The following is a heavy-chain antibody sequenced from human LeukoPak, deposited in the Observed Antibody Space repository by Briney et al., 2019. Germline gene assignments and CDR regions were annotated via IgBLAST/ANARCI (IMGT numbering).Heavy chain of an antibody. Sequence: ASVKVSCKASGYTFTSYYMHWVRQAPGQGLEWMGIINPSGGSTSYAQKFQGRVTITADESTSTAYMELSSLRSEDTAVYYCARGPYSLPYFDYWGQGTLVTVSS. J-gene: IGHJ4*02. CDR1: GYTFTSYY. D-gene: IGHD2-15*01. CDR3: ARGPYSLPYFDY. CDR2: INPSGGST. V-gene: IGHV1-46*01.